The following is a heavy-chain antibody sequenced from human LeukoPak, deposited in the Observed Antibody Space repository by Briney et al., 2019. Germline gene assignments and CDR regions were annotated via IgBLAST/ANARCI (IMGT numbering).Heavy chain of an antibody. J-gene: IGHJ6*04. V-gene: IGHV3-53*05. D-gene: IGHD7-27*01. CDR1: GFTFSSYS. CDR2: SYSGGGT. CDR3: ARDLGPMDV. Sequence: GGSLRLSCAASGFTFSSYSMNWVRQAPGKGLEWVSVSYSGGGTFYADSVKGRFTMSRDHSKSTVYLQMNRLRPEDTAVYYCARDLGPMDVWGKGTTVTVSS.